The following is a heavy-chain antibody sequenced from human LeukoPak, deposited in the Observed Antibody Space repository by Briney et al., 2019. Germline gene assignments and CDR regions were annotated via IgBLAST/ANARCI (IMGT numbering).Heavy chain of an antibody. CDR1: GFTFSSYG. CDR3: AKGTANWNYVSDY. Sequence: GGSLRLSCAASGFTFSSYGMHWVRQAPGKGLEWVAVISYDGSNKYYADSVKGRFTISRDNSKNTLYLQMNSLRAEDTAVYYCAKGTANWNYVSDYWGQGTLVTVSS. D-gene: IGHD1-7*01. J-gene: IGHJ4*02. CDR2: ISYDGSNK. V-gene: IGHV3-30*18.